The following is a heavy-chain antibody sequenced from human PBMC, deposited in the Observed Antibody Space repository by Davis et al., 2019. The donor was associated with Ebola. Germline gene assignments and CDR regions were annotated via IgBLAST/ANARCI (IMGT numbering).Heavy chain of an antibody. CDR1: GGSISSYY. CDR2: IYYSGST. CDR3: ARQGYCSSTSCYKGMDV. V-gene: IGHV4-59*08. Sequence: PSETLSLTCTVSGGSISSYYWSWIRQPPGKGLEWIGYIYYSGSTNYNPSLKSRVTISVDTSKNQFSLKLSSVTAADTAVYYCARQGYCSSTSCYKGMDVWGQGTTVTVSS. J-gene: IGHJ6*02. D-gene: IGHD2-2*02.